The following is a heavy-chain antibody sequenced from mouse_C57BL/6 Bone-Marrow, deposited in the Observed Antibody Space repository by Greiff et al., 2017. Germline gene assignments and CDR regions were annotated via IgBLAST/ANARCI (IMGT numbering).Heavy chain of an antibody. V-gene: IGHV3-6*01. Sequence: EVQLVESGPGLVKPSQSLSLTCSVTGYSITSGYYWNWIRQFPGNKLEWMGYISYDGSNNYNPSLKNRISITRDTSKNQFFLKLNSVTTEDTATYYCAREDPYYGGSWFAYWGQGTLVTVSA. CDR1: GYSITSGYY. D-gene: IGHD1-1*01. J-gene: IGHJ3*01. CDR2: ISYDGSN. CDR3: AREDPYYGGSWFAY.